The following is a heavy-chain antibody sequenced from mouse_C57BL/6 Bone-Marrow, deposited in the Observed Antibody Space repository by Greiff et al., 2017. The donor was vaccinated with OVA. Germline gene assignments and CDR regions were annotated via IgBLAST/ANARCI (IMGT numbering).Heavy chain of an antibody. CDR1: GYTFTSYW. CDR2: IHPSDSYT. Sequence: QVQLQQSGAELVMPGASVKLSCKASGYTFTSYWMHWVKQRPGQGLEWIGEIHPSDSYTNYNQKFKGKSTLTVDKSSSTAYMQLSSLTSEDSAVYYCARKGIYYDYPFAYWGQGTLVTVSA. CDR3: ARKGIYYDYPFAY. V-gene: IGHV1-69*01. D-gene: IGHD2-4*01. J-gene: IGHJ3*01.